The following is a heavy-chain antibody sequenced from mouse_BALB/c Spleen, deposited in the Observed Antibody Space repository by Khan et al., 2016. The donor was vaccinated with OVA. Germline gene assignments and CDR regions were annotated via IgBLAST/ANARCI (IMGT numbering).Heavy chain of an antibody. Sequence: VQLKESGPGLVKPSQSLSLTCTVTGYSITSDYAWNWIRQFPGNKLEWMGFISYSGNTNSNPSLKSRISITREQSKNQFFLQLNSVTTEDTATYYCARVYGGDFDYWGQGTTLTVSS. V-gene: IGHV3-2*02. D-gene: IGHD1-1*01. CDR1: GYSITSDYA. J-gene: IGHJ2*01. CDR3: ARVYGGDFDY. CDR2: ISYSGNT.